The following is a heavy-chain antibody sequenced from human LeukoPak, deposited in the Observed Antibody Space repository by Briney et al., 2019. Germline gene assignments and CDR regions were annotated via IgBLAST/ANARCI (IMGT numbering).Heavy chain of an antibody. V-gene: IGHV3-48*04. CDR2: ISSSGSTI. D-gene: IGHD3-10*01. CDR3: ARGFGELPNWFDP. J-gene: IGHJ5*02. CDR1: GFTFSSYS. Sequence: GGSLRLPCAASGFTFSSYSMNWVRQAPGKGLEWVSYISSSGSTIYYADSVKGRFTISRDNAKNSLYLQMNSLRAEDTAVYYCARGFGELPNWFDPWGQGTLVTVSS.